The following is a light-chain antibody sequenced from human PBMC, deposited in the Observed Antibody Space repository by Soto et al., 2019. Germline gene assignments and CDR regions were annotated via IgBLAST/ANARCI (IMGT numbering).Light chain of an antibody. CDR2: GAS. CDR3: QQYNNWPLT. V-gene: IGKV3-15*01. J-gene: IGKJ4*01. Sequence: EVVLTQSPGTLSLSQGGRATLSRRASQSVSSIYLAWYQQKPGQAPRLLIYGASTRATAIPARFSGSGSGTEFTLTISSLQSEDSAVYYCQQYNNWPLTFGGGTKV. CDR1: QSVSSIY.